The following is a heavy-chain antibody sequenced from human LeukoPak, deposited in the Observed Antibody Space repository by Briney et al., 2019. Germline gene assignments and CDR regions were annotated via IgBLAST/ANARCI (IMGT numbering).Heavy chain of an antibody. CDR2: IKEDGSEK. V-gene: IGHV3-7*01. CDR1: GFAFSNYW. Sequence: PGGSLGLSCAASGFAFSNYWMSWVRQAPGKGLEWVANIKEDGSEKYYVDSVKGRFTISRDNARNSLYLQMNSLRAEDTAVYYCASGRQLGYWGQGTLVTVSS. D-gene: IGHD6-13*01. CDR3: ASGRQLGY. J-gene: IGHJ4*02.